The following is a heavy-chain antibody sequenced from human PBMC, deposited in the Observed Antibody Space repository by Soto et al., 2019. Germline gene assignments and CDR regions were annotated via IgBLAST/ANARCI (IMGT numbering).Heavy chain of an antibody. V-gene: IGHV1-69*06. CDR2: IIPIFGTA. D-gene: IGHD2-15*01. CDR3: ASGSCSGGSCYYYYYGMDV. CDR1: GGTFSSYA. J-gene: IGHJ6*02. Sequence: QVQPVQSGAEVKKPGSSVKVSCKASGGTFSSYAISWVRQAPGQGLEWMGGIIPIFGTANYAQKFQGRVTITADKSTSTAYMELSSLRSEDTAVYYCASGSCSGGSCYYYYYGMDVWGQGTTVTVSS.